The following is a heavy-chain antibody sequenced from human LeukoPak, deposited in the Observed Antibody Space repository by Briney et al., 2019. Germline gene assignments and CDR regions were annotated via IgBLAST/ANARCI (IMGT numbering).Heavy chain of an antibody. CDR1: GGSFSTYY. V-gene: IGHV4-34*01. CDR2: INHSGST. CDR3: ARDRSSSGWYYFDY. Sequence: SETLSLTCAVYGGSFSTYYWGWIRQPPGKGPEWIGEINHSGSTNYNPSLKSRVTISVDSSKSQFSLKLSSVAAADTAVYYCARDRSSSGWYYFDYWGQGTLVTVSS. D-gene: IGHD6-19*01. J-gene: IGHJ4*02.